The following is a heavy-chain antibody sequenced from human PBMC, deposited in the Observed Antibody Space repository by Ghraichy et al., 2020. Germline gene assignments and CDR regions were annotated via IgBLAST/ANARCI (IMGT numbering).Heavy chain of an antibody. CDR1: GFTFSSYA. V-gene: IGHV3-64D*06. CDR2: ISSNGGST. J-gene: IGHJ6*02. Sequence: GGSLRLSCSASGFTFSSYAMHWVRQAPGKGLEYVSAISSNGGSTYYADSVKGRFTISRDNSKNTLYLQMSSLRAEDTAVYYCVKAYEYSSSSYYYYYGMDVWGQGTTVTVSS. CDR3: VKAYEYSSSSYYYYYGMDV. D-gene: IGHD6-6*01.